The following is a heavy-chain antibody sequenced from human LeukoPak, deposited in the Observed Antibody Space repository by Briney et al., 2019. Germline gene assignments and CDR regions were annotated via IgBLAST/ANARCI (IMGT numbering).Heavy chain of an antibody. D-gene: IGHD6-6*01. CDR3: ARAAGQLVHSPLYYYYMDV. V-gene: IGHV1-46*01. Sequence: ASVKVSCKASGNTFTSYYMHWVRQAPGQGLEWMGIINPSGGSTSYAQKFQGRVTMTRDMSTSTVYMELSSLRSEDTAVYYCARAAGQLVHSPLYYYYMDVWGKGTTVTVSS. CDR1: GNTFTSYY. CDR2: INPSGGST. J-gene: IGHJ6*03.